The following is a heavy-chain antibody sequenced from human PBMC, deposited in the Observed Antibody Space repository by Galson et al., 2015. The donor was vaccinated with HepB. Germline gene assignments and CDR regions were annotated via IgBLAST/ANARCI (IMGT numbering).Heavy chain of an antibody. CDR1: GYTFDSYG. Sequence: SVKVSCKASGYTFDSYGISWVQQAPGQGLEWMGYITPYNGDAYYAQRFRDRVSMTTDTSTATASLELRSLTSDDTALYFCAREGVGMSTIVFDYWGQGSLVTVSS. J-gene: IGHJ4*02. CDR3: AREGVGMSTIVFDY. CDR2: ITPYNGDA. D-gene: IGHD5-24*01. V-gene: IGHV1-18*01.